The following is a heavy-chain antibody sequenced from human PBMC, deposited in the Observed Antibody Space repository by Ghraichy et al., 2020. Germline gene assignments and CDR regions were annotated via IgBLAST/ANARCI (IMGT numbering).Heavy chain of an antibody. J-gene: IGHJ1*01. D-gene: IGHD5-12*01. CDR3: ASWLPSEYFQH. CDR1: GGSISSYY. CDR2: IYYSGST. Sequence: SETLSLTCTVSGGSISSYYWSWIRQPPGKGLEWIGYIYYSGSTNYNPSLKSRVTISVDTSKNQFSLKLSSVTAADTAVYYCASWLPSEYFQHWGQGTLVTVSS. V-gene: IGHV4-59*08.